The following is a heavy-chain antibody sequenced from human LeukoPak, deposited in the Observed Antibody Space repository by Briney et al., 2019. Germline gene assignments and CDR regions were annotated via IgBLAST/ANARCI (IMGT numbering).Heavy chain of an antibody. V-gene: IGHV4-34*01. CDR1: GGSFSGYY. CDR3: ARGAGELLSYYFDY. Sequence: SETLSLTCAVYGGSFSGYYCSWIRQPPGKGLEWIGEINHSGSTNYNPSLKSRVTISVDTSKNQFSLKLSSVTAADTAVYYCARGAGELLSYYFDYWGQGTLVTVSS. J-gene: IGHJ4*02. D-gene: IGHD1-26*01. CDR2: INHSGST.